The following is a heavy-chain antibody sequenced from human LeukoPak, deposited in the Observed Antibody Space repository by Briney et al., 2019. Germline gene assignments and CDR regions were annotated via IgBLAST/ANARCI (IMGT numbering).Heavy chain of an antibody. D-gene: IGHD6-13*01. CDR3: ARRDSSTSGALDP. CDR1: GFTFSSYW. V-gene: IGHV4-39*01. J-gene: IGHJ5*02. CDR2: IYYSGST. Sequence: GSLRLSCAASGFTFSSYWMHWVRQAPGKGLEWIGSIYYSGSTYYIPSLKSRVTISVDTSKNQFSLQLTSVTAADTAVYFCARRDSSTSGALDPWGQGTLVTVSS.